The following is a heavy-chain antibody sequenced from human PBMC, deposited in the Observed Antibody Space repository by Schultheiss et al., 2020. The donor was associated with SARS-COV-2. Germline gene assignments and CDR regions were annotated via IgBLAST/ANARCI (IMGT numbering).Heavy chain of an antibody. Sequence: GESLKISCKGSGYSFTSYWIGWVRQMPGKGLEWMGIIYPGDSDTRYSPSFQGQVTISADKSISTAYLQWSSLKASDTAMYYCARPPLGYCSSTSCYFDYWGQGTLVTGSS. CDR2: IYPGDSDT. J-gene: IGHJ4*02. CDR3: ARPPLGYCSSTSCYFDY. CDR1: GYSFTSYW. V-gene: IGHV5-51*01. D-gene: IGHD2-2*01.